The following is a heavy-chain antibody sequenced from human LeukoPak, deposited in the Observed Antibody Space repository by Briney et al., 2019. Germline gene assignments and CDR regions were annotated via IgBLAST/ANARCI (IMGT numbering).Heavy chain of an antibody. Sequence: ASVKVSCKASGGTFSSYAISWVRQAPGQGLEWMGGIIPIFGTANYAQKSQGRVTITADESTSTAYMELSSLRSEDTAVYYCARDRDCSGGSCYSPDYGMDVWGKGTTATVSS. CDR3: ARDRDCSGGSCYSPDYGMDV. J-gene: IGHJ6*04. CDR1: GGTFSSYA. D-gene: IGHD2-15*01. CDR2: IIPIFGTA. V-gene: IGHV1-69*13.